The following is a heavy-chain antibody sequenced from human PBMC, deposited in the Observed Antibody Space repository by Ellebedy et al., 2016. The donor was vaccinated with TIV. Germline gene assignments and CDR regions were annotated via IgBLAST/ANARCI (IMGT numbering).Heavy chain of an antibody. V-gene: IGHV4-34*01. D-gene: IGHD2-15*01. CDR2: FNHSGST. CDR3: ARGLGEYCSGGSCYESGAWFDP. CDR1: GGAFSGNY. Sequence: MPSETLSLTCAVYGGAFSGNYWSWIRQPPGKGLGWIGTFNHSGSTNYNPSLKSRVTISIDTSKNQFSLKLSSVTAADTAVYYCARGLGEYCSGGSCYESGAWFDPWGQGTLATVSS. J-gene: IGHJ5*02.